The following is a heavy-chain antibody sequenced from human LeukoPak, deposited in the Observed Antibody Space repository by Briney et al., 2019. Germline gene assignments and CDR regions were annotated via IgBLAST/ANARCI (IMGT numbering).Heavy chain of an antibody. CDR1: GGSINLYY. CDR3: ARVESIAARPDAFDI. Sequence: SETLSLTCSVSGGSINLYYWTCIRQPAGKGLEWIGRVYTSGSDNYNPSVKGRATISVDTSKNQFSLKLSSVTAADTAVYYCARVESIAARPDAFDIWGQGTMVTVSS. D-gene: IGHD6-6*01. V-gene: IGHV4-4*07. J-gene: IGHJ3*02. CDR2: VYTSGSD.